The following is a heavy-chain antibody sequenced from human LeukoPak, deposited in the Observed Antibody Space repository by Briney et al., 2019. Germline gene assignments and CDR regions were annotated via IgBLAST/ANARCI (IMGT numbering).Heavy chain of an antibody. J-gene: IGHJ4*02. D-gene: IGHD1-26*01. V-gene: IGHV3-30*02. CDR3: AKDRAGGSYTDYFDY. CDR2: IRYDGSNK. Sequence: GGSLRLSCAASGFTFSSYGMHWVRQAPGKGLEWVAFIRYDGSNKYYADSVKGRFTISRDNSKNTLYLQMNSLRAEDTAVYYCAKDRAGGSYTDYFDYWVQGTLVTVSS. CDR1: GFTFSSYG.